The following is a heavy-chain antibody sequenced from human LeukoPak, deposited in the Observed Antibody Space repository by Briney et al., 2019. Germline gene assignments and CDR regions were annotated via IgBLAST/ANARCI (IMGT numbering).Heavy chain of an antibody. V-gene: IGHV3-33*01. CDR2: IWSDGSNE. D-gene: IGHD1-26*01. Sequence: PGRSLRLSCAASGFTFSNYGMHGVRQAPGKGLEWVAVIWSDGSNEYYADSVKGRFTISRDNSKNTLYLQMNSLRAEDTAVYYCARDRSWYLDYWGQGTLVTVSS. J-gene: IGHJ4*02. CDR1: GFTFSNYG. CDR3: ARDRSWYLDY.